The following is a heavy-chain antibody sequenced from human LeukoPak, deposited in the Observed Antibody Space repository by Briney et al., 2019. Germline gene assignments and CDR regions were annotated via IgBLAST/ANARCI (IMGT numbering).Heavy chain of an antibody. CDR1: GFTFSSYA. CDR3: AKASGSVMGPFDY. J-gene: IGHJ4*02. Sequence: GGSLRLSCAASGFTFSSYAMSWVRQAPGKGLEWVSTISASGAGTYYADSVKGRFTISRDNSKNTLYLQMNSLRAEDTAVYYCAKASGSVMGPFDYWGQGTLVTVSS. D-gene: IGHD1-26*01. V-gene: IGHV3-23*01. CDR2: ISASGAGT.